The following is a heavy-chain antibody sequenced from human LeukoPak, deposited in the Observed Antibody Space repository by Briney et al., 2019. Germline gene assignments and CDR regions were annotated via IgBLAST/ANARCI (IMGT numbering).Heavy chain of an antibody. CDR2: ISSSGSTM. CDR1: GFIFSSYE. J-gene: IGHJ3*02. CDR3: ARVQGASRAFDM. Sequence: GGSLRLSCAASGFIFSSYEMNWVRQAPGKGLEWVSYISSSGSTMYYADSVKGRFTISRDNSKNTLYLQMNSLRAEDTAVYYCARVQGASRAFDMWGQGTMVTVSS. V-gene: IGHV3-48*03.